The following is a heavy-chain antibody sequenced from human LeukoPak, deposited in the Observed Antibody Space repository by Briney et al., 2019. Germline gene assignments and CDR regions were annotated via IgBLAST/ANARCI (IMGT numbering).Heavy chain of an antibody. Sequence: SETLSLTCTVSGGSISSYYWRWIRQPPGKGLEWIGYIYYSGSTNYNPSLKSRVTISVDTSKDQFSLKLSSVTAADTAVYYCARLSSGSSSWYDIDYWGQGTLVTVSS. D-gene: IGHD6-13*01. J-gene: IGHJ4*02. CDR3: ARLSSGSSSWYDIDY. V-gene: IGHV4-59*08. CDR1: GGSISSYY. CDR2: IYYSGST.